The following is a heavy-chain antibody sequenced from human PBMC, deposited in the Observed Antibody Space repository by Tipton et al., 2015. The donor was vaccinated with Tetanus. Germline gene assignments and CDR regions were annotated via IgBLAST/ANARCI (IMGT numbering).Heavy chain of an antibody. D-gene: IGHD2-15*01. CDR1: GGSISYYY. CDR3: ARGGLCVGPACACISPLLDV. J-gene: IGHJ2*01. Sequence: TLSLTCSVSGGSISYYYWSWIRQSPGKGLEWIGHIYYNGSTKYNSSLKSRVAVSLDTSKKHFSLRVSSVTAADTAVYYCARGGLCVGPACACISPLLDVWGRGTLVTVSS. V-gene: IGHV4-59*01. CDR2: IYYNGST.